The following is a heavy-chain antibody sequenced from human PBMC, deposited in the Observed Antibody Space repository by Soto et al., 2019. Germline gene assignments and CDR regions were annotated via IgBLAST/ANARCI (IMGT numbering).Heavy chain of an antibody. J-gene: IGHJ4*02. CDR2: IYYSGST. D-gene: IGHD4-17*01. CDR1: GGSISSGGYY. Sequence: PSETLSLTCTVSGGSISSGGYYWSWIRQHPGKGLEWIGYIYYSGSTYYNPSLKSRVTISVDTSKNQFSLKLSSVTAADTAVYYCARERVLEAYGDYFDYFDYWGQGTLVTVSS. CDR3: ARERVLEAYGDYFDYFDY. V-gene: IGHV4-31*03.